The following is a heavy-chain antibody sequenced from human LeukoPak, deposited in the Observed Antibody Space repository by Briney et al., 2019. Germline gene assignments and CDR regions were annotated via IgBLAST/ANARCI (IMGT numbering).Heavy chain of an antibody. V-gene: IGHV3-7*03. D-gene: IGHD1-26*01. Sequence: PGGSLRLSCVASGFTFSSHWMTWVRQAPGKRLEWVGNINPDGGDKFYLDSVKGRFTMSRDNARNSLHLQMDSLRAKDTAVYYCARLKGTTSVFDYWGQGTLVTVSS. J-gene: IGHJ4*02. CDR1: GFTFSSHW. CDR2: INPDGGDK. CDR3: ARLKGTTSVFDY.